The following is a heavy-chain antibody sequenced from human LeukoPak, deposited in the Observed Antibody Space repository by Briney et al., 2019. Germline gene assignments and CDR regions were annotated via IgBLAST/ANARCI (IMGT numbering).Heavy chain of an antibody. CDR2: IYYSGST. V-gene: IGHV4-59*12. J-gene: IGHJ6*02. CDR1: GGSISSYY. CDR3: ARGYCSSTSCSYYYYGMDV. D-gene: IGHD2-2*01. Sequence: SETLSLTCTVSGGSISSYYWSWIRQPPGKGLEWIGYIYYSGSTNYNPSLKSRVTMSVDTSKNQFSLKLSSVTAADTAVYYCARGYCSSTSCSYYYYGMDVWGQGTTVTVSS.